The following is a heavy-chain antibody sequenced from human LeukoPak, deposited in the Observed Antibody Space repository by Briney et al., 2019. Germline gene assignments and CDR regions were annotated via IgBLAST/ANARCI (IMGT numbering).Heavy chain of an antibody. J-gene: IGHJ1*01. Sequence: GGSLRLSCAASGFTFSSYGMHWVRQAPGKGLEWVALIWYDGSNKYYADSVKGRFTISRDNSKNTLSLQMNSLRAEDTAVYYCAKNFGPYGDYEYFQHWGQGTLVTVSS. D-gene: IGHD4-17*01. V-gene: IGHV3-30*02. CDR3: AKNFGPYGDYEYFQH. CDR2: IWYDGSNK. CDR1: GFTFSSYG.